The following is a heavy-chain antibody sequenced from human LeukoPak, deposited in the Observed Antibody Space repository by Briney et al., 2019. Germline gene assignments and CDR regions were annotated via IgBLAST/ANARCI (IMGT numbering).Heavy chain of an antibody. V-gene: IGHV4-59*01. CDR1: GGSISSYY. Sequence: SETLSLTCTVSGGSISSYYWSWIRQPPGKGLEWIGYIYYSGSTNYNPSLKSRVTISVDTSKNQFSLKLSSVTAADTAVYYCARARGKSGDFDYWGQGTLVTVSS. CDR2: IYYSGST. J-gene: IGHJ4*02. CDR3: ARARGKSGDFDY. D-gene: IGHD3-16*01.